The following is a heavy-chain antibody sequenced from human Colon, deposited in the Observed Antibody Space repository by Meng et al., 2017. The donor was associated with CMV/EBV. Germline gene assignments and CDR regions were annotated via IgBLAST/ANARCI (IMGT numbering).Heavy chain of an antibody. CDR2: SSSSDNTI. V-gene: IGHV3-48*03. Sequence: GESLKISCTASGFTFSSYEMNWVRQAPGKGLESVSYSSSSDNTIYYADSVKGRFTISRDNAKNSLFLQMNSLRAEDTAVYYCARDKTFDFWSGPPLYYNGMDVWGQGTTVTVSS. D-gene: IGHD3-3*01. CDR1: GFTFSSYE. J-gene: IGHJ6*02. CDR3: ARDKTFDFWSGPPLYYNGMDV.